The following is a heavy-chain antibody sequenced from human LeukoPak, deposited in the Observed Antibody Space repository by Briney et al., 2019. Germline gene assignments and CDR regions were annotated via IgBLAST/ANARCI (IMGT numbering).Heavy chain of an antibody. Sequence: PGGSLRLSCAASGFTFSSYDMHWVRQATGKGLEWVSAIGTAGDTYYPGSVKGRFTISRENAKNSLYLQMNSLRAGDTAVYYCARVNTRGNGMDVWGQGTTVTVSS. D-gene: IGHD3-10*01. J-gene: IGHJ6*02. CDR1: GFTFSSYD. CDR3: ARVNTRGNGMDV. CDR2: IGTAGDT. V-gene: IGHV3-13*01.